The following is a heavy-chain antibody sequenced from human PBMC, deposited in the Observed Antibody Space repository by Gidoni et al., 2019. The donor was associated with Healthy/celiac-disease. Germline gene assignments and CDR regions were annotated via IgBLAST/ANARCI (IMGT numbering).Heavy chain of an antibody. D-gene: IGHD3-16*01. CDR2: IYYSGST. CDR3: ARHRVEGELVDF. CDR1: GGSISTSSYY. Sequence: QLQLQESGPGLVKPSETLSLTCIVSGGSISTSSYYWGWIRQPPGKGLEWIGSIYYSGSTYYNPSLKSRVTISVDTSKNQLSLKLSSVTAADTAVYYCARHRVEGELVDFWGQGTLVTVSS. J-gene: IGHJ4*02. V-gene: IGHV4-39*01.